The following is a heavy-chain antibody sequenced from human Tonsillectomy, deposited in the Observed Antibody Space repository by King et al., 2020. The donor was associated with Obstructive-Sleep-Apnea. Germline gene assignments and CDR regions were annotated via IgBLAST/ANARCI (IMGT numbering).Heavy chain of an antibody. CDR3: ARTRGSRSSDY. CDR2: IKQDGSEK. Sequence: VQLVESGGGLVQPGGSLRLSCAASGFTFSSYWMSWVRQAPGKGREWVANIKQDGSEKYYVDSVKGRFTISRDNAKNSLYLQMKSLRAEDTAVYYCARTRGSRSSDYWGQGTLVTVSS. D-gene: IGHD6-13*01. V-gene: IGHV3-7*01. J-gene: IGHJ4*02. CDR1: GFTFSSYW.